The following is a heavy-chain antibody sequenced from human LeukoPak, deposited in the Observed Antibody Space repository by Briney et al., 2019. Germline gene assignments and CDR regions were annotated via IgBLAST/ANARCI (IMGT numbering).Heavy chain of an antibody. J-gene: IGHJ4*02. CDR3: ARAEYSSGWPFDY. CDR1: GYSISSGYY. Sequence: SETLSLTCTVSGYSISSGYYWGWIRQPPGKGLEWIGSIYHSGSTYYNPSLKSRVTISVDTSKNQFSLKLSSVTAADTAVYYCARAEYSSGWPFDYWGQGTLVTVSS. V-gene: IGHV4-38-2*02. D-gene: IGHD6-19*01. CDR2: IYHSGST.